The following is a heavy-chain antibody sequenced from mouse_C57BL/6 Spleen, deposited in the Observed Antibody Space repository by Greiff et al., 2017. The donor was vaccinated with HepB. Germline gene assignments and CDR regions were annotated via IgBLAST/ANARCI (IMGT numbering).Heavy chain of an antibody. CDR1: GFTFSSYA. CDR3: TRDGYFHFDY. J-gene: IGHJ2*01. Sequence: EVKVVESGEGLVKPGGSLKLSCAASGFTFSSYAMSWVRQTPEKRLEWVAYISSGGDYIYYADTVKGRFTISRDNARNTLYLQMSSLKSEDTAMYYCTRDGYFHFDYWGQGTTLTVSS. CDR2: ISSGGDYI. D-gene: IGHD2-3*01. V-gene: IGHV5-9-1*02.